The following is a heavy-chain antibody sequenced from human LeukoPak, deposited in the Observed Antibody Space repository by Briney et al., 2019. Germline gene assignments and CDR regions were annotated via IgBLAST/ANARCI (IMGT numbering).Heavy chain of an antibody. Sequence: SETLSPTCTVSGGSISSYYWSWIRQPPGKGLERIGYIYYSGSTNYNPSLKSRVTISVDTSKNQFSLKLSSVTAADTAVHYCARVRGAARRGNWFDPWGQGTLVTVSS. V-gene: IGHV4-59*01. J-gene: IGHJ5*02. CDR2: IYYSGST. CDR1: GGSISSYY. D-gene: IGHD6-6*01. CDR3: ARVRGAARRGNWFDP.